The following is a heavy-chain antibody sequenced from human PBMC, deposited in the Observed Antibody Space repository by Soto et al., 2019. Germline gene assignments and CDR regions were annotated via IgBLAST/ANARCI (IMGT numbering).Heavy chain of an antibody. J-gene: IGHJ3*02. D-gene: IGHD2-15*01. CDR1: GDSITSTDYS. CDR3: NRYCSGGSCFAGDYAFDI. V-gene: IGHV4-30-2*01. Sequence: LQLQESGSGLVKPSQTLSLTCAVSGDSITSTDYSWTWVRQPPGKGLEWIGYIHHSGSTHYNPSLKSRLTISVDRSKKQFSLRLSSVTAADTAVYYCNRYCSGGSCFAGDYAFDIGGQGTMVTVS. CDR2: IHHSGST.